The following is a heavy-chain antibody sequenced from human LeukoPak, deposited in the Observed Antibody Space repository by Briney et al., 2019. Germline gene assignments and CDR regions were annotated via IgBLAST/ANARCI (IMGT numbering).Heavy chain of an antibody. D-gene: IGHD6-13*01. CDR1: GFTFSSYG. CDR2: ISYDGSNK. V-gene: IGHV3-30*18. CDR3: AKAGYSSWYRVDY. Sequence: GGSLRLSCAASGFTFSSYGMHWVRQAPGKGLEWVAVISYDGSNKYYADSVKGRFTISRDNSKNTLYLQMNSLRAEDTAGYYCAKAGYSSWYRVDYWGQGTLVTVSS. J-gene: IGHJ4*02.